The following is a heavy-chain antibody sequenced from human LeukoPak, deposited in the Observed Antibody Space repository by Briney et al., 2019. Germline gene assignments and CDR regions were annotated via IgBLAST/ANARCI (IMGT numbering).Heavy chain of an antibody. CDR2: ISYGGST. Sequence: PSETLSLTCTVSGGSISSVGYYWGWTRQPPGKGLEWIGSISYGGSTYYNPSLKSRVTIYVDTSKNQVSLKLTSVTAADTAMYYCAGYYYDSSGYLGCGQGTLVTVSS. D-gene: IGHD3-22*01. CDR3: AGYYYDSSGYLG. CDR1: GGSISSVGYY. J-gene: IGHJ4*02. V-gene: IGHV4-39*01.